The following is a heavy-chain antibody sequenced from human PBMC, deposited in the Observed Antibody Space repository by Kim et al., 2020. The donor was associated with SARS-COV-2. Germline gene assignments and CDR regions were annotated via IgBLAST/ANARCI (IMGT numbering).Heavy chain of an antibody. Sequence: GGSLRLSCEASGIILNSYWMHWVRQTPGKGLEWVSRINSDGSSIVYADSVKGRFTISRDNIRNTLSLQMNRLRAEDTAVYYCARETCTVPTVFSSCMDVWGQGTTVTVSS. J-gene: IGHJ6*02. D-gene: IGHD2-15*01. CDR1: GIILNSYW. CDR3: ARETCTVPTVFSSCMDV. V-gene: IGHV3-74*01. CDR2: INSDGSSI.